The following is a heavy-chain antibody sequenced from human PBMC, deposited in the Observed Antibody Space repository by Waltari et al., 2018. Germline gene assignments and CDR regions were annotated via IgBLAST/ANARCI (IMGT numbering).Heavy chain of an antibody. CDR1: GFTFISGG. J-gene: IGHJ4*02. D-gene: IGHD6-6*01. Sequence: VQLVGSGGGLVQPGGALRVSCAHSGFTFISGGIDWVPRAPGKGLGWFSYIIGSSSTIYYEGSVKGRFTISRDNAKNSLYLQMNSLRAEDTAVYYCARDEGRAARRGDYWGQGTLVTVSS. V-gene: IGHV3-48*04. CDR3: ARDEGRAARRGDY. CDR2: IIGSSSTI.